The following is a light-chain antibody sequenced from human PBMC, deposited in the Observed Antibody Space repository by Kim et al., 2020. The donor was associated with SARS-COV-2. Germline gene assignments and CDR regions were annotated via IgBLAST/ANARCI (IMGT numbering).Light chain of an antibody. CDR3: SSYTFSTTWV. Sequence: QSALTQPASVSGSPGQSVNISCIGTNSDVGKYNLVSWYQQHPGKAPKLMIYDVSNRPSGVSNRFSGSKSGNTASLTISGLQAEDEADYYCSSYTFSTTWVFGGGTQLTVL. J-gene: IGLJ3*02. CDR1: NSDVGKYNL. CDR2: DVS. V-gene: IGLV2-23*02.